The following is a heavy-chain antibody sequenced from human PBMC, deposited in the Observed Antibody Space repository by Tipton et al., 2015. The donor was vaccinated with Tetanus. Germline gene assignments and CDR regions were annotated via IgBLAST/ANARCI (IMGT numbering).Heavy chain of an antibody. V-gene: IGHV4-61*01. CDR2: VHYTGKD. J-gene: IGHJ6*03. CDR1: GDSVSSSRYY. CDR3: ARSEQQLVRGYYYYYYMDV. Sequence: LRLSCTVSGDSVSSSRYYWGWVRQPPGRGLEWVGYVHYTGKDNYNPSLRSCVTLSVDTSKNQFSLQMSSVTAADTAVYYCARSEQQLVRGYYYYYYMDVWGKGTTVTVSS. D-gene: IGHD6-13*01.